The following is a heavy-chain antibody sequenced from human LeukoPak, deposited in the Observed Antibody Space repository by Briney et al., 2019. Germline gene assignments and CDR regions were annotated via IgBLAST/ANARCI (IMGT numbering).Heavy chain of an antibody. D-gene: IGHD3-3*01. V-gene: IGHV4-34*01. CDR1: GGSFSGYY. CDR2: IYHSGST. J-gene: IGHJ4*02. Sequence: SSETLSLTCAVYGGSFSGYYWSWIRQPPGKGLEWIGEIYHSGSTNYNPSLKSRVTISVDKSKNQFSLKLSSVTAADTAVYYCARRSTIFGVVINWGQGTLVTVSS. CDR3: ARRSTIFGVVIN.